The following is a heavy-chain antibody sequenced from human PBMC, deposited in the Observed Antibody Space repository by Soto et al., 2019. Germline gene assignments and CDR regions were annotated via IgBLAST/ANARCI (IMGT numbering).Heavy chain of an antibody. CDR2: IYHRGST. V-gene: IGHV4-38-2*01. CDR3: ARVPAYYYDSSGYPQPHYFDY. Sequence: PSETLSLTCAVSGYSISSGYYWGWIRQPPGKGLEWIGSIYHRGSTYYNPSLKSRVTISVDTSKNQFSLKLSSVTAADTAVYYCARVPAYYYDSSGYPQPHYFDYWGQGTLVTVSS. D-gene: IGHD3-22*01. CDR1: GYSISSGYY. J-gene: IGHJ4*02.